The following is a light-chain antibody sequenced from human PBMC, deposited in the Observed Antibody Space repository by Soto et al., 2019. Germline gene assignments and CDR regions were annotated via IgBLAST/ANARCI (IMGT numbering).Light chain of an antibody. Sequence: QSALTQPRSVFGSPGQSVTISCTGTSSDVGGYGYVSWYKQHPGKAPKVMIYGFNKRPSGVPDRFSGSKSGNTASLTISGLQADDEADYYCCSYAGAYTWVFGGGTKLTVL. V-gene: IGLV2-11*01. CDR1: SSDVGGYGY. J-gene: IGLJ3*02. CDR3: CSYAGAYTWV. CDR2: GFN.